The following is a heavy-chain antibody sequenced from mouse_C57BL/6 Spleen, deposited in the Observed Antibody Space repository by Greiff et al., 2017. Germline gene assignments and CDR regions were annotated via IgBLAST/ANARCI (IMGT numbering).Heavy chain of an antibody. Sequence: VQLQQSGPELVKPGASVKISCKASGYAFSSSWMNWVKQRPGKGLEWIGRIYPGDGDTNYNGKFKGKATLTADKSSSTAYMQLSSLTSEDSAVDFCATPRYYYGSSYGYFDGWGTGTTVTVSA. J-gene: IGHJ1*03. CDR3: ATPRYYYGSSYGYFDG. D-gene: IGHD1-1*01. CDR2: IYPGDGDT. V-gene: IGHV1-82*01. CDR1: GYAFSSSW.